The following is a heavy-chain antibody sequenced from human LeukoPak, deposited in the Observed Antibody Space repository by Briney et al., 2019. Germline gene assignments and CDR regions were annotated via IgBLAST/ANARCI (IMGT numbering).Heavy chain of an antibody. Sequence: APVKVSCKASGYTFTSYFIHWVRQAPGQGLEWMGMINPSTGDTRSAQKFQGRATMTRDTSTSTVYMELSSLRSEDTAVYYCARVEGSAWSYFDCWGQGTLVTVSS. CDR3: ARVEGSAWSYFDC. CDR2: INPSTGDT. J-gene: IGHJ4*02. CDR1: GYTFTSYF. V-gene: IGHV1-46*01. D-gene: IGHD6-19*01.